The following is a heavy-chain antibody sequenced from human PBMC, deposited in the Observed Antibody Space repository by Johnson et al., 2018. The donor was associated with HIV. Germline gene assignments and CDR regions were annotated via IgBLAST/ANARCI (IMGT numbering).Heavy chain of an antibody. CDR1: GFTFSSYA. Sequence: QVQLVESGGGVVQPGRSLRLSCAASGFTFSSYAMHWVRQAPGKGLEWVAVISYDGSNKYYADSVKGRFTISRDNAKNSLYLQMNSLRAEDTAVYYCARDTSWSDTGSIDAFEIWGQGTMVTVSS. CDR2: ISYDGSNK. D-gene: IGHD1-14*01. CDR3: ARDTSWSDTGSIDAFEI. J-gene: IGHJ3*02. V-gene: IGHV3-30-3*01.